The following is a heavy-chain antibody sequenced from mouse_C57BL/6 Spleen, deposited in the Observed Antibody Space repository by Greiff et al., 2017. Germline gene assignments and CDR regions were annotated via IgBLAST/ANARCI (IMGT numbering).Heavy chain of an antibody. CDR2: IRNKANGYTT. V-gene: IGHV7-3*01. D-gene: IGHD2-4*01. CDR3: ARYPPIYYDYAYYAMDY. Sequence: EVQLVESGGGLVQPGGSLSLSCAASGFTFTDYYMSWVRQPPGKALEWLGFIRNKANGYTTEYSASVKGRFTISRDNSQSILYLQMNALRAEDSATYYCARYPPIYYDYAYYAMDYWGQGTSVTVSS. CDR1: GFTFTDYY. J-gene: IGHJ4*01.